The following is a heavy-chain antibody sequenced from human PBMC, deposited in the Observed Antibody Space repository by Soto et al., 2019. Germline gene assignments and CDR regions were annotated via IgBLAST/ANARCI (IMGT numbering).Heavy chain of an antibody. CDR1: GFSLSTSGVG. CDR2: IYWDDDK. V-gene: IGHV2-5*02. Sequence: QITLKESGPPLVKPTQTLTLTCTFSGFSLSTSGVGVAWIRQPPGKALEWLALIYWDDDKRYSPSLKSRLTISKDTSKNQVVLTMTNMDPVDTATYYCTHMWGGYFDSWGPGTLVTVSS. CDR3: THMWGGYFDS. D-gene: IGHD3-16*01. J-gene: IGHJ4*02.